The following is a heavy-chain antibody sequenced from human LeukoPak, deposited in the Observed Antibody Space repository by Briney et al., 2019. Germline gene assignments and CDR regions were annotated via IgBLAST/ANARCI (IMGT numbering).Heavy chain of an antibody. CDR1: GGSINSYC. J-gene: IGHJ4*02. Sequence: SETLSLTGTVAGGSINSYCWDWSRQPPGKGLEGVGYIYYSGSTNSNPSLKSGVTISVATSKNQFSLKLSSVTAAHTAVYYCARRSSDRFDYWGQGTLVTVSS. CDR3: ARRSSDRFDY. D-gene: IGHD6-19*01. V-gene: IGHV4-59*08. CDR2: IYYSGST.